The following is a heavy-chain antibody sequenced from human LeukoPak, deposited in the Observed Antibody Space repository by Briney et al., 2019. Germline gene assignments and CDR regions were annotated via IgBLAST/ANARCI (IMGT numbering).Heavy chain of an antibody. CDR3: ARGTEYYGDYLGFDY. Sequence: GASVKVSCKASGYTFTSFGISWVRQAPGQGLEWMGWISVYNGNTNNAQKLQGRVTMTTDTSTSTAYMELRSLRSDDTAVYYCARGTEYYGDYLGFDYWGQGTLVTVSS. D-gene: IGHD4-17*01. J-gene: IGHJ4*02. V-gene: IGHV1-18*01. CDR1: GYTFTSFG. CDR2: ISVYNGNT.